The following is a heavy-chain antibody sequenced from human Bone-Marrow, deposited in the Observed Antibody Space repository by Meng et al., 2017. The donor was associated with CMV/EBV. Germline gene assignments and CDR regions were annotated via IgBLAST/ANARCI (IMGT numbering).Heavy chain of an antibody. J-gene: IGHJ4*02. CDR2: IRYDGSNK. V-gene: IGHV3-30*02. CDR1: GFTFSSYG. CDR3: AKECGGRSSSGLKALDY. Sequence: GESLKISCAASGFTFSSYGMHWVRQAPGKGLEWVAFIRYDGSNKYYADSVKGRFTISRDNSKNTLYLQMNSLRAEDTAVYYCAKECGGRSSSGLKALDYWGQGTLVTVSS. D-gene: IGHD3-22*01.